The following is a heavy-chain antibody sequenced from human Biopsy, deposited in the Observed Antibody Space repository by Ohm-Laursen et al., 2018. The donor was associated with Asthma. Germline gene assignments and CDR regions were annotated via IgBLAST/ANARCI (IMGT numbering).Heavy chain of an antibody. Sequence: SSVKVSCKSLGGTFNTYVIGWVRQAPGQGLEWMGGINSVFGTTTYPQKFQDRVTITAGDSTSTVYMELSSLRSEDAAVYYCARKAGSCISRTCYSLDFWGHGTLVTVSS. CDR1: GGTFNTYV. D-gene: IGHD2-2*01. CDR3: ARKAGSCISRTCYSLDF. CDR2: INSVFGTT. V-gene: IGHV1-69*01. J-gene: IGHJ4*01.